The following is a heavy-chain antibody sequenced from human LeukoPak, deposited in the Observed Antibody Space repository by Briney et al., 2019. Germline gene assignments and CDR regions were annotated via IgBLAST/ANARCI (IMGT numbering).Heavy chain of an antibody. D-gene: IGHD7-27*01. CDR2: INHSGST. V-gene: IGHV4-34*01. CDR1: GGSFSGYY. CDR3: ARRVTGDLRRFDY. J-gene: IGHJ4*02. Sequence: SETLSLTCAVYGGSFSGYYWSWIRQPPGKGLEWIGEINHSGSTNYNPSLKSRATISVDTSKNQFSLKLSSVTAADTAVYFCARRVTGDLRRFDYWGQGTLVTVSS.